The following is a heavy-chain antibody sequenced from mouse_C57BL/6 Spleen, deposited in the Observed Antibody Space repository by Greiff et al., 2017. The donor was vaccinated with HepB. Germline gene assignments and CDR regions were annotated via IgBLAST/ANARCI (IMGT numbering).Heavy chain of an antibody. V-gene: IGHV1-52*01. CDR3: ARSEIYSNYAWFAY. D-gene: IGHD2-5*01. CDR2: IDPSDSEN. CDR1: GYTFTSYW. Sequence: QVQLQQPGAELVRPGSSVKLSCKASGYTFTSYWMHWVKQRPIQGLEWIGNIDPSDSENHYNQKFKDKATLTVDKSSSTAYMQLSSLTSEDSAVYYCARSEIYSNYAWFAYWGQGTLVTVSA. J-gene: IGHJ3*01.